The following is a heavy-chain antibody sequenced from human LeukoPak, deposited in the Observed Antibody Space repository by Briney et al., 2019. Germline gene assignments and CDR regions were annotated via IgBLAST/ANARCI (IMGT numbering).Heavy chain of an antibody. Sequence: GGSLRLSCAASGFTFSNYWMTWVRQAPGKGLEWVAVISYDGSNKYYADSVKGRFTISRDNSKNTLYLQMNSLRAEDTAVYYCAKDGAVVPAAMNYYYYMDVWGKGTTVTVSS. CDR2: ISYDGSNK. D-gene: IGHD2-2*01. V-gene: IGHV3-30*18. CDR3: AKDGAVVPAAMNYYYYMDV. J-gene: IGHJ6*03. CDR1: GFTFSNYW.